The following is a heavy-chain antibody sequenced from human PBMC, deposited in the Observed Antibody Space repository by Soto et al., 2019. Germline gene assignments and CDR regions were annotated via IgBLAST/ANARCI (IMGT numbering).Heavy chain of an antibody. V-gene: IGHV1-8*01. CDR1: GYTFTSYD. Sequence: ASVKVSCKASGYTFTSYDINWVRQATGQGLEWMGWMNPNSGSTGYAQKFQGRVTMTRNTSISTAYMELSSLRSEDTAVYYCARGRVYYYFYGMDVWGQGTTVTV. J-gene: IGHJ6*02. CDR2: MNPNSGST. CDR3: ARGRVYYYFYGMDV.